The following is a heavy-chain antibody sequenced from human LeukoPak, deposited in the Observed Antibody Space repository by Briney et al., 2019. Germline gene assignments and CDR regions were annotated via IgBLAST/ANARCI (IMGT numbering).Heavy chain of an antibody. V-gene: IGHV1-18*01. CDR2: IITYNGNT. J-gene: IGHJ4*02. CDR1: GYTFTSYG. CDR3: ASTAYGSRKGYFDY. Sequence: ASVKVSCKASGYTFTSYGINWVRQAPGQGLEWMGWIITYNGNTNYAQKLQGRVTMTTDTSTSTAYMELRSLRSDDTAVYYCASTAYGSRKGYFDYWGQGTLVTVSS. D-gene: IGHD6-13*01.